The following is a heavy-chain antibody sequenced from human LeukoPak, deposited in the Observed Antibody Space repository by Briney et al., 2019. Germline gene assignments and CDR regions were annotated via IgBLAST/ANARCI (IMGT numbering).Heavy chain of an antibody. CDR1: GASFSSSTYY. CDR3: ARHAGGIAAAGTRPFDY. V-gene: IGHV4-39*01. J-gene: IGHJ4*02. CDR2: IYYGGGT. Sequence: SETLSLTCTVSGASFSSSTYYWGWIRQPPGKGLEWIGSIYYGGGTYYNPSLKSRVTMSVDTSKKQFSLKLSSVTVADTAVYYCARHAGGIAAAGTRPFDYWGQGTLVTVSS. D-gene: IGHD6-13*01.